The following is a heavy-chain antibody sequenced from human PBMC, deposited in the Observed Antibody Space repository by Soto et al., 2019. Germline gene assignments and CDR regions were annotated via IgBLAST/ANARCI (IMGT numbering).Heavy chain of an antibody. D-gene: IGHD3-22*01. Sequence: QVQLVESGGGVVQPGRSLRLSCAASGFTFSSYGMHWVRQAPGKGLEWVAVIWYDGSNKYYADSVKGRFTISRDNSKNTLYLQMNSLRAEDPAVYYCTRASTYYYDSSGYLGIDYWGQGTLVTVSS. J-gene: IGHJ4*02. CDR2: IWYDGSNK. CDR1: GFTFSSYG. V-gene: IGHV3-33*01. CDR3: TRASTYYYDSSGYLGIDY.